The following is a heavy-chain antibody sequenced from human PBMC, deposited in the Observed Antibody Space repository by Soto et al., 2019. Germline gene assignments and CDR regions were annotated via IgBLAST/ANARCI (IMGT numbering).Heavy chain of an antibody. D-gene: IGHD6-13*01. J-gene: IGHJ4*02. CDR1: GFTFSSYA. CDR3: AKAPDYSSSWQLDY. V-gene: IGHV3-23*01. CDR2: ISGSGGST. Sequence: GGSLRLSCAASGFTFSSYAMSWVRQAPGKGLEWVSAISGSGGSTYYADSVKGRFTISRDNSKNTLYLQMNSLRAEDTAVYYCAKAPDYSSSWQLDYWGQGTLVTVSS.